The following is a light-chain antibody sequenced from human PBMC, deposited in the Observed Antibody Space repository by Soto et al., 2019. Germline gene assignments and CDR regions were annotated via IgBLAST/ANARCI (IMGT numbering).Light chain of an antibody. V-gene: IGKV3-20*01. CDR2: TVS. J-gene: IGKJ1*01. CDR1: QTISSNF. CDR3: QQCGSSPWT. Sequence: EIVLMQSPGTLSLSPGDTATLSCRASQTISSNFLAWYQQKPGQAPRLLIYTVSTRATGIPDRFSGSGSGTNFTLTISRLEPDDFAVYHCQQCGSSPWTFGQGTKVEIK.